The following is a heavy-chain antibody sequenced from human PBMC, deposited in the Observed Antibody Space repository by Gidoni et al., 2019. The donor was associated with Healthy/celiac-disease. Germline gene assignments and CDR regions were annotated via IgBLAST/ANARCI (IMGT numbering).Heavy chain of an antibody. D-gene: IGHD3-22*01. CDR2: ISSNGGST. Sequence: EVQLVESGGGLVQPGGSLRLSCSASGFTFSSYAMHWVRQAPGKGLEYVSAISSNGGSTYYADSVKGRFTISRDNSKNTLYLQMSSLRAEDTAVYYCVKGVGTMIVVVTIADAFDIWGQGTMVTVSS. J-gene: IGHJ3*02. V-gene: IGHV3-64D*08. CDR3: VKGVGTMIVVVTIADAFDI. CDR1: GFTFSSYA.